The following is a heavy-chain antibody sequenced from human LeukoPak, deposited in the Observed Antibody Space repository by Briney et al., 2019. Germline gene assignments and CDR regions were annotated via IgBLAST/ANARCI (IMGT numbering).Heavy chain of an antibody. J-gene: IGHJ4*02. V-gene: IGHV3-23*01. Sequence: GGSLRLSCAASGFTFSSYAMSWVRQAPGKGLEWVSAISGSGGSTYYAGSVKGRFTISGDNSKNTLYLQMNSLRAEDTAVYYCANDDFWSGYYPPYFDYWGQGTLVTVSS. CDR2: ISGSGGST. CDR1: GFTFSSYA. CDR3: ANDDFWSGYYPPYFDY. D-gene: IGHD3-3*01.